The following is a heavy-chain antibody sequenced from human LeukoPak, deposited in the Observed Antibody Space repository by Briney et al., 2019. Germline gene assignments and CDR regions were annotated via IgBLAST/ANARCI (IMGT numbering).Heavy chain of an antibody. D-gene: IGHD6-13*01. CDR3: AKAGTVPFFDC. J-gene: IGHJ4*02. CDR1: GFTFDDHA. CDR2: IGWNSGGI. Sequence: GRSPRLSCAASGFTFDDHAMHWVRQAPGKGLEWVSVIGWNSGGIDYADSVKGRFTISRDNARNSLYLQMNSLRAEDTALYYCAKAGTVPFFDCWGQGTLVTVSS. V-gene: IGHV3-9*01.